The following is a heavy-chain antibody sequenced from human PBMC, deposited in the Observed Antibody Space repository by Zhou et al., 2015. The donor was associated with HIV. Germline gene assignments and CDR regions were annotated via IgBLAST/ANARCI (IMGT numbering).Heavy chain of an antibody. CDR1: GFTFSSYA. V-gene: IGHV3-23*04. CDR2: ISGSGGNT. D-gene: IGHD5-18*01. CDR3: ARDPRDLLHTPMAFPV. Sequence: EVQLVESWGRLGKAVGGSLRLSCAASGFTFSSYAMSWVRQAPGKGLEWVSTISGSGGNTYYADSVKGRFTISRDNSKNTLYLQMNSLRAEDTAVYYCARDPRDLLHTPMAFPVWGQGTLVTVSS. J-gene: IGHJ4*02.